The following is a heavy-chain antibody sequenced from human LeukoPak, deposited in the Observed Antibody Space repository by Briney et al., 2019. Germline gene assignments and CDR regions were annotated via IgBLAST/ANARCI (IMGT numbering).Heavy chain of an antibody. J-gene: IGHJ4*02. CDR1: GYTFNTYG. CDR3: ARGGLSGIYGIDY. D-gene: IGHD1-26*01. CDR2: ISPYNGDT. Sequence: ASVKVSCRASGYTFNTYGVTWVRQVPGQGLEWMGWISPYNGDTNYAQKFQGRVTMTTDTLTSTVFMELRSLRSDDTAVYFCARGGLSGIYGIDYWGQGTLVTVSS. V-gene: IGHV1-18*01.